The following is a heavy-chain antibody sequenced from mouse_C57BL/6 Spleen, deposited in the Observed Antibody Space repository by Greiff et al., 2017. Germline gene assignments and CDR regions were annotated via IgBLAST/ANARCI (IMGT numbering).Heavy chain of an antibody. CDR2: ISSGGDYI. CDR3: TREGSDSSGYWFAY. CDR1: GFTFSSYA. Sequence: EVQLVESGEGLVKPGGSLKLSCAASGFTFSSYAMSWVRQTPEKRLEWVAYISSGGDYIYYADTVKGRFTISRDNARNTLYLQMSSLKSEDTAMYYCTREGSDSSGYWFAYWGQGTLVTVSA. J-gene: IGHJ3*01. V-gene: IGHV5-9-1*02. D-gene: IGHD3-2*02.